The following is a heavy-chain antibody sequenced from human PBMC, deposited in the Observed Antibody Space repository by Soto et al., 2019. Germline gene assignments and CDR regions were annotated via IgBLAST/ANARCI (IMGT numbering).Heavy chain of an antibody. V-gene: IGHV5-10-1*01. CDR2: IDPSDSYT. CDR1: GYTFSGHW. D-gene: IGHD3-22*01. Sequence: GESLKISCKTSGYTFSGHWISWVRQMPRKGLEWMGRIDPSDSYTNYSPSFQGHVTISADKSISTAYLQWSSLKASDTAMYYCARPDSSGYYYAFDIWGQGTMVTVSS. J-gene: IGHJ3*02. CDR3: ARPDSSGYYYAFDI.